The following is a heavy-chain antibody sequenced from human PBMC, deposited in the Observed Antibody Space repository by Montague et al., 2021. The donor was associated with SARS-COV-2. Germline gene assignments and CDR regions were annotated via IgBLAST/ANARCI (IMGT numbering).Heavy chain of an antibody. J-gene: IGHJ3*02. CDR3: ARETMTADAFDI. CDR1: GASVGSSD. Sequence: SETLSLTCTVSGASVGSSDWGWIRQSPGKGLEWIGYFYSVGSTDYNPSLKSRATISRDTSKNQSSLKVRSVTAADTAVHYCARETMTADAFDIWGQGTMVTVSS. CDR2: FYSVGST. D-gene: IGHD1-14*01. V-gene: IGHV4-59*02.